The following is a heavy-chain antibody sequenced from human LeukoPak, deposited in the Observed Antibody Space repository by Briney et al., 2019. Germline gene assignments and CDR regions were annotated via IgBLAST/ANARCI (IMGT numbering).Heavy chain of an antibody. J-gene: IGHJ4*02. D-gene: IGHD5-24*01. Sequence: GGSLRLSCAASGFTVSSKSVSWVRQAPGHGLEWVSVIYTGGSTYSADSVKGRFTISRDNSKNTVYLEMNDLRAEDTAMYYCAGGGQMAFDYWGQGTLVTVSS. CDR2: IYTGGST. CDR1: GFTVSSKS. CDR3: AGGGQMAFDY. V-gene: IGHV3-66*01.